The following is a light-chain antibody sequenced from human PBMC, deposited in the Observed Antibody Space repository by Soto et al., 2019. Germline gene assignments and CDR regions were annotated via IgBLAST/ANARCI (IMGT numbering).Light chain of an antibody. J-gene: IGLJ2*01. Sequence: QSAPTQPASVSGSPGQSITMSCTGTSSDIGAYKYVSWCQQYPGKAPKLVIYEVSNGPSGVSNRFSGSKSGNTASLTISGLQAEDEADYYCVSHAGSSVIFGGGTKLTVL. V-gene: IGLV2-14*01. CDR2: EVS. CDR1: SSDIGAYKY. CDR3: VSHAGSSVI.